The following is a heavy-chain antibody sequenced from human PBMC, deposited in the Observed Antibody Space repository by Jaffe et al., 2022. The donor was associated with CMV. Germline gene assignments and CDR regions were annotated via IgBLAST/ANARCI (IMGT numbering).Heavy chain of an antibody. D-gene: IGHD3-22*01. CDR1: GGSISSYY. V-gene: IGHV4-59*01. Sequence: QVQLQESGPGLVKPSETLSLTCTVSGGSISSYYWSWIRQPPGKGLEWIGYIYYSGSTNYNPSLKSRVTISVDTSKNQFSLKLSSVTAADTAVYYCARDPFTKYDSSGPWGQGTLVTVSS. CDR2: IYYSGST. CDR3: ARDPFTKYDSSGP. J-gene: IGHJ5*02.